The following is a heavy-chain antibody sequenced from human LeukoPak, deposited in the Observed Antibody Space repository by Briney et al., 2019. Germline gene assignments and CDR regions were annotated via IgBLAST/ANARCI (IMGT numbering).Heavy chain of an antibody. CDR1: GDSVSSNTAV. CDR2: TYYTSKWYT. J-gene: IGHJ4*02. CDR3: ARLYTYGSVDY. V-gene: IGHV6-1*01. D-gene: IGHD3-10*01. Sequence: SQTLSLTCAISGDSVSSNTAVWNWLRQSPSRGLEWLGRTYYTSKWYTDYAVSVKSRITTNADTSKNQFSLHLNSVTPDDTAVYYCARLYTYGSVDYWGQGTLVTVSS.